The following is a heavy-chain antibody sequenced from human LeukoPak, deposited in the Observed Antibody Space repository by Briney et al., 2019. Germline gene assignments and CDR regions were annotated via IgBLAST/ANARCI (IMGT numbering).Heavy chain of an antibody. V-gene: IGHV4-39*01. CDR2: VYYSGST. CDR1: GGSTSSSTYY. Sequence: SETLSLTCTVSGGSTSSSTYYWGWIRQPPGKGLEWIGNVYYSGSTYYNPSLKSRVTISVDTSKNQFSLKLSSVTAADTAVYYCARRTADRIFDYWGQGTLVTVSS. CDR3: ARRTADRIFDY. D-gene: IGHD1-1*01. J-gene: IGHJ4*02.